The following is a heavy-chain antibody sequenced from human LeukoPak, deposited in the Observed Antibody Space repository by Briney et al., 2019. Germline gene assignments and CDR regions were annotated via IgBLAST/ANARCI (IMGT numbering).Heavy chain of an antibody. V-gene: IGHV3-30*02. CDR1: GFTFSSYG. Sequence: PGGSLRLSCAASGFTFSSYGMHWVRQAPGKGLEWVAFIQYDGSNKYYVDSVKGRFTISRDNSKNTLDLQMNSLRVEDTAEYYCAKDARSEWLRSFDYWGQGTLVTVSS. J-gene: IGHJ4*02. CDR2: IQYDGSNK. D-gene: IGHD5-12*01. CDR3: AKDARSEWLRSFDY.